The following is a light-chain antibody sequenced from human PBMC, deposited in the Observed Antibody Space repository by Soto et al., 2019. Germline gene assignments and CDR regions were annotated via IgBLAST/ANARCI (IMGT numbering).Light chain of an antibody. J-gene: IGKJ1*01. Sequence: DIQMTQSPSSVSASVGDRVTITCRASQDIRTWLAWYQHKPGKAPELLIHAAYSLRNGVPSRFSGSGSGTDFALTITSLQPEDFATYYCQQSNSFPRTFGQGTKVEI. CDR1: QDIRTW. CDR2: AAY. V-gene: IGKV1-12*01. CDR3: QQSNSFPRT.